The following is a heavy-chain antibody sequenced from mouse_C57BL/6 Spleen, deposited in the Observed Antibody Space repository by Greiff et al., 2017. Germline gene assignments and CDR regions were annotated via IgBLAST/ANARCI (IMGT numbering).Heavy chain of an antibody. Sequence: QVQLQQPGAELVRPGSSVKLSCKASGYTFTSYWMHWVKQRPIQGLEWIGNIDPSDSETHYNQKFKDKATLTVDKSSSTADMQLSSLTSEDSAVYYCAREGGNLGAMDYWGKGTSVTVSS. J-gene: IGHJ4*01. CDR1: GYTFTSYW. D-gene: IGHD2-1*01. CDR3: AREGGNLGAMDY. CDR2: IDPSDSET. V-gene: IGHV1-52*01.